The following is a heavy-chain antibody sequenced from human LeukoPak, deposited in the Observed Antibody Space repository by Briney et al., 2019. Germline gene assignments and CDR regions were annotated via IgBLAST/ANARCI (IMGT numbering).Heavy chain of an antibody. CDR2: ISSSSSYI. CDR3: AKERRRITMIVVVITGHDAFDI. V-gene: IGHV3-21*04. D-gene: IGHD3-22*01. Sequence: GGSLRLSCAASGFTFSSYSMNWVRQAPGKGLEWVSSISSSSSYIYYADSVKGRFTISRDNAKNSLYLQMNSLRAEDTAVYYCAKERRRITMIVVVITGHDAFDIWGQGTMVTVSS. CDR1: GFTFSSYS. J-gene: IGHJ3*02.